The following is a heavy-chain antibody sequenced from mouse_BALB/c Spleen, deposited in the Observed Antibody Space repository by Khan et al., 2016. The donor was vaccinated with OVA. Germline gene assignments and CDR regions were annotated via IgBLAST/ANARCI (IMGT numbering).Heavy chain of an antibody. CDR2: INPSTGYT. J-gene: IGHJ2*01. D-gene: IGHD1-1*01. V-gene: IGHV1-7*01. Sequence: QVQLKQSGAELAKPGASVKMSCKASGYTFINYWILWVKQRPGQGLEWIGYINPSTGYTEYNQNFKDKATLTADKSSSTAYMQLSSLTSEDSAVYYGARRGLRWDFDYGGQGTTLTGSS. CDR3: ARRGLRWDFDY. CDR1: GYTFINYW.